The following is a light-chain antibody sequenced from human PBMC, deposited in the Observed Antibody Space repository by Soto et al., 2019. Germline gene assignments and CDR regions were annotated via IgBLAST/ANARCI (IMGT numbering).Light chain of an antibody. CDR2: DAS. J-gene: IGKJ4*01. Sequence: EIVLTQSPATLSLSPGERATLSCRASQSVSSNLAWYQQKPGQAPRLLIYDASNRATGIPARFSGSGSGTDFTLTISSLEPEDFAVYYCQQRSNWPPFGGGTKVDIK. CDR1: QSVSSN. CDR3: QQRSNWPP. V-gene: IGKV3-11*01.